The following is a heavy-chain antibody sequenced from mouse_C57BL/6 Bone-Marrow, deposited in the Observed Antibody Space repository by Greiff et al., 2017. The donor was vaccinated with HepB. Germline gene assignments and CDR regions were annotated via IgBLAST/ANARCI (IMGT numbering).Heavy chain of an antibody. V-gene: IGHV5-15*01. J-gene: IGHJ2*01. CDR2: ISNLAYSI. CDR1: GFTFSDYG. Sequence: EVQVVESGGGLVQPGGSLKLSCAASGFTFSDYGMAWVRQAPRKGPEWVAFISNLAYSIYYADTVTGRFTISRENAKNTLSLEMSSLRSEDTAMYYCARRDYDGYYFDYWGQGTTLTVSS. CDR3: ARRDYDGYYFDY. D-gene: IGHD2-4*01.